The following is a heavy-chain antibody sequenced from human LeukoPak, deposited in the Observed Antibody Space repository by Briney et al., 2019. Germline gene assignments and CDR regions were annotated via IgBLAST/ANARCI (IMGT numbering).Heavy chain of an antibody. J-gene: IGHJ4*02. Sequence: GASVKVSCKASGYTFTSYDINWVRQATGQGLEWMGWMNPNSGNTGYAQKFQGRVTMTRNTSISTAYMELSSLRSEDTAVHYCARAPYYYDSSGYYSFDYWGQGTLVTVSS. D-gene: IGHD3-22*01. CDR3: ARAPYYYDSSGYYSFDY. CDR2: MNPNSGNT. V-gene: IGHV1-8*01. CDR1: GYTFTSYD.